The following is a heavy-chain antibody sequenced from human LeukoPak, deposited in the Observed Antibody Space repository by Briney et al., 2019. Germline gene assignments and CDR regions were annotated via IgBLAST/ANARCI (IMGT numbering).Heavy chain of an antibody. D-gene: IGHD1-1*01. V-gene: IGHV3-23*01. CDR2: ISGSGGST. CDR3: APGTGGY. J-gene: IGHJ4*02. CDR1: GGSFSGYY. Sequence: ETLSLTCAVYGGSFSGYYWSWVRQAPGKGLEWVSAISGSGGSTYYADSVKGRFTISRDNSKNTLYLQMNSLRAEDTAVYYCAPGTGGYWGQGTLVTVSS.